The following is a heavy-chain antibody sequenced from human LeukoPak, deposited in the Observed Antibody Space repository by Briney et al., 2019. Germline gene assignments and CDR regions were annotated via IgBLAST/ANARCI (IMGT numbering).Heavy chain of an antibody. V-gene: IGHV4-4*02. Sequence: SGTLSLTCAVSGGSISSSNWWSWVRQPPGKGLEWIGEIYHSGSTNYNPSLKSRVTISVDKSKNQFSLKLSSVTAADTAVYYCASAPIVVVAGNGYFDYWGQGTLVTVSS. CDR1: GGSISSSNW. CDR3: ASAPIVVVAGNGYFDY. CDR2: IYHSGST. D-gene: IGHD2-15*01. J-gene: IGHJ4*02.